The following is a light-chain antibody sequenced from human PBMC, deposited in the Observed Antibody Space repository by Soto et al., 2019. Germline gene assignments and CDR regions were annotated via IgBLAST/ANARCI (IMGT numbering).Light chain of an antibody. CDR1: SSDVGGYNY. V-gene: IGLV2-8*01. CDR3: SSYAASNNLGV. CDR2: EVS. J-gene: IGLJ2*01. Sequence: QSALTQPPSASGSPGQSVTISCIGTSSDVGGYNYVSWYQQHPRKAPKLMIYEVSKRPSGVPDRFSGSKSGNTASLTVSGLQAEDEADYYCSSYAASNNLGVFGGGTKHTVL.